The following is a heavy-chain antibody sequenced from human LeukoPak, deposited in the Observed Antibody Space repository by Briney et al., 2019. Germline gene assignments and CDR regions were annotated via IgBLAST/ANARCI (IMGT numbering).Heavy chain of an antibody. CDR1: GFTFSSYW. J-gene: IGHJ4*02. Sequence: PGGSLRLSCAAPGFTFSSYWMHWVRQAPGKGLVWISRISGGGSATSYADSVKGRFTISRDNAQNTLYLQMNSLRPEDTAVYYCASGVLAAMVPDYWGQGILVTVSS. CDR3: ASGVLAAMVPDY. V-gene: IGHV3-74*01. D-gene: IGHD5-18*01. CDR2: ISGGGSAT.